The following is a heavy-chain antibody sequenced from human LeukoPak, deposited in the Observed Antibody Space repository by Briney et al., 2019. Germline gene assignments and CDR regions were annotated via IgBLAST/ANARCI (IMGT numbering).Heavy chain of an antibody. CDR1: GGSISSYY. CDR2: IYYSGST. Sequence: SETLSLTCTVSGGSISSYYWSWIRQPPGKGLEWIGYIYYSGSTNYNTSLQSRVTIPVERSKNQFSLKQRSVTAADTAVYYCARGDSSSWYKVDYFDYWVQGTLLTVSS. D-gene: IGHD6-13*01. J-gene: IGHJ4*02. CDR3: ARGDSSSWYKVDYFDY. V-gene: IGHV4-59*01.